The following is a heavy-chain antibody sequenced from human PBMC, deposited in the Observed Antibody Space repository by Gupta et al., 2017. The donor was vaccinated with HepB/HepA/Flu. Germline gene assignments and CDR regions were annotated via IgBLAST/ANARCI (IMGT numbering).Heavy chain of an antibody. V-gene: IGHV1-46*01. CDR2: IIPSGGST. CDR1: GYTFSNFY. D-gene: IGHD5-12*01. J-gene: IGHJ5*01. CDR3: ARARSGEGGYFDS. Sequence: QVQLVQSGAEVKKPGASVKVSCKASGYTFSNFYLHWVRQAPGQGLEWMGIIIPSGGSTTYAQKFQGRVTMTRDTSTSTVYMELRSLRSEDTAVYYCARARSGEGGYFDSWGQGTLVTVSS.